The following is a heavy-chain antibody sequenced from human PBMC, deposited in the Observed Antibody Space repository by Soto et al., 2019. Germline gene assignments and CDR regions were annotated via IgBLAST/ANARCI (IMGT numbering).Heavy chain of an antibody. CDR1: GFMFENYA. D-gene: IGHD2-21*01. Sequence: PGGALRRSCAASGFMFENYAMIWVRQAPGKGLELVATVLCNSYGAYYADSVRGRFIISRYNSKNTMSLQLNSLRDEDTAIYYCAKGKSENSVDWLDXWGPGTLVTVSX. CDR3: AKGKSENSVDWLDX. V-gene: IGHV3-23*01. CDR2: VLCNSYGA. J-gene: IGHJ5*02.